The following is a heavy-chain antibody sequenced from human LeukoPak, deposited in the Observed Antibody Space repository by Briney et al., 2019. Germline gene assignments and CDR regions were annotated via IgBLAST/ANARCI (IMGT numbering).Heavy chain of an antibody. V-gene: IGHV4-30-2*01. CDR1: GGSISSGGYY. CDR3: ARVGDYSNFVDY. D-gene: IGHD4-11*01. CDR2: IYHSGST. Sequence: SQTLSLTCTVSGGSISSGGYYWSWIRQPPGKGLEWIGYIYHSGSTYYNPSLKSRVTISVDRSKNQFSLKLSSVTAADTAVYYCARVGDYSNFVDYWGQGTLVTVSS. J-gene: IGHJ4*02.